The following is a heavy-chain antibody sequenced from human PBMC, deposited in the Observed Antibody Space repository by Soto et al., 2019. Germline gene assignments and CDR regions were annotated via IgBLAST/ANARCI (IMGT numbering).Heavy chain of an antibody. CDR3: ARETTYGAAAGTPFFDY. CDR2: IYYSGST. V-gene: IGHV4-31*03. D-gene: IGHD6-13*01. J-gene: IGHJ4*02. CDR1: GGPISSGGYY. Sequence: SETLSLTCTVSGGPISSGGYYWSWIRQHPGKGLEWIGYIYYSGSTYYNPSLKSRVTISVDTSKNQFSLKLSSVTAADTAVYYCARETTYGAAAGTPFFDYWGQGTLVTVSS.